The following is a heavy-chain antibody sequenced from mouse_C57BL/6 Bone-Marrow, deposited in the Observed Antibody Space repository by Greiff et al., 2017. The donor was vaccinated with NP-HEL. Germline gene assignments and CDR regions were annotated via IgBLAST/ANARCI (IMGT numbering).Heavy chain of an antibody. CDR3: ATLGPFAY. CDR1: GYTFTSYW. V-gene: IGHV1-74*01. J-gene: IGHJ3*01. D-gene: IGHD4-1*01. CDR2: IHHSDSDT. Sequence: QVQLQQPGAELVKPGASVKVSCKASGYTFTSYWLHWVQQRPGQGLEWIGRIHHSDSDTNYNQKFKGKATLTVDKASATAYVQLSSLSSEDSAVYSCATLGPFAYWGQGTLVTVSA.